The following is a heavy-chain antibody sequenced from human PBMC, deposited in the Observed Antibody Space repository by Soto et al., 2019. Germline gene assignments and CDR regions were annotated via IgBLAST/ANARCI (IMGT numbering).Heavy chain of an antibody. V-gene: IGHV3-21*01. J-gene: IGHJ6*02. Sequence: GGSLRLSCAASGFTFSSYSMNWVRQAPGKGLEWVSSISSSSSNIYYADSVKGRFTISRDNAKNSLYLQMNSLRAEDAAVYYCAKDHTRGYYYYGMDDWGQGTTVTVSS. CDR2: ISSSSSNI. CDR1: GFTFSSYS. CDR3: AKDHTRGYYYYGMDD.